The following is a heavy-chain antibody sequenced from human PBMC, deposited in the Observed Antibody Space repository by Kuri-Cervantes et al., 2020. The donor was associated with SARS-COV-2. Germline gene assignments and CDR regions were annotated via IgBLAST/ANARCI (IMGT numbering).Heavy chain of an antibody. CDR1: GYTFTNYY. D-gene: IGHD3-10*01. J-gene: IGHJ4*02. Sequence: ASVKVSCKTSGYTFTNYYIHWVRQAPGQGLEWMGIVSPSGGSTSYPQKFQGRVIMTRDRSTSTVYMELSSLRSEDTAVYYCARDTEGSGSYPYYWGQGTLVTVSS. CDR3: ARDTEGSGSYPYY. V-gene: IGHV1-46*01. CDR2: VSPSGGST.